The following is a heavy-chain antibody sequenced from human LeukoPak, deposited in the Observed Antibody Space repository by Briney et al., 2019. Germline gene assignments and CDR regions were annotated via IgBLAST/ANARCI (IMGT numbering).Heavy chain of an antibody. CDR2: IIPIFGTA. CDR1: GGTFSSYA. J-gene: IGHJ5*02. CDR3: ARPNTIGYCSSTSCYARWFDP. V-gene: IGHV1-69*13. D-gene: IGHD2-2*01. Sequence: SVKVSCKASGGTFSSYAISWVRQAPGQGLEWMGGIIPIFGTANYAQKFQGRVTITADESTSTAYMELSSLRSEDTAVYYCARPNTIGYCSSTSCYARWFDPWGQGTLVTVSS.